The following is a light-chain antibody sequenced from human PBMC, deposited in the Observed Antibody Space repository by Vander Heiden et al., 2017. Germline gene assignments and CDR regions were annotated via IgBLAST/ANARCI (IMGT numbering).Light chain of an antibody. CDR2: RNY. CDR3: AAWDDSLSGVL. CDR1: SSNIGSNY. Sequence: QSVLPQPPSASGTPGKRVTISCSGGSSNIGSNYVYWYQQFPGTAPKLLIYRNYHRPSGVPDRFSGSKSGTSASLAISGLRSEDEADYYCAAWDDSLSGVLFGGGTKLTVL. V-gene: IGLV1-47*01. J-gene: IGLJ2*01.